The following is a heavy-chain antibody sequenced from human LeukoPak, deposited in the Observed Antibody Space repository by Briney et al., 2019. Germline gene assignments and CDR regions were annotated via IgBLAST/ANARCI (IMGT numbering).Heavy chain of an antibody. CDR3: ARDEGAAAGFNWFDP. CDR2: ISAYNGNT. D-gene: IGHD6-13*01. Sequence: ASVKVSCKASGHTFTNYGITWVRQAPGQGLEWMGWISAYNGNTNYAQKFQGRVTMTTDTSTNTVYMELRSLRSDDTAVYYCARDEGAAAGFNWFDPWGQGTLVTVSS. CDR1: GHTFTNYG. V-gene: IGHV1-18*01. J-gene: IGHJ5*02.